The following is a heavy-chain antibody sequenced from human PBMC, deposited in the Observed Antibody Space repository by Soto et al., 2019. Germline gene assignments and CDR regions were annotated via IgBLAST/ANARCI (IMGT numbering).Heavy chain of an antibody. CDR1: GGSISSSGYY. Sequence: QLQLQESGPGLVKPSETLSLTCTVSGGSISSSGYYWGWIRQPPGKGLEWIGNIYYSGSTYYNPSLKGRVTMSVDTSKNQFSRKVSSVTAADTAVYYCARRRGDSSLREYWGQGTLVTVSS. CDR3: ARRRGDSSLREY. CDR2: IYYSGST. D-gene: IGHD6-13*01. V-gene: IGHV4-39*01. J-gene: IGHJ4*02.